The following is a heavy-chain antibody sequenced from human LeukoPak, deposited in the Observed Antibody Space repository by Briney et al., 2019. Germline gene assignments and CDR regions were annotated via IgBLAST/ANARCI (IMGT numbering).Heavy chain of an antibody. Sequence: GGSLRLSCAASGFTFSNHAMHWVRQAPGKGLEYVSSISSNGDNTYYANSVKGRFTISRDNSKNTLYLQMGSLRGDDMAVYYCARSPGGSCYNPNDYWGQGTLVTVSS. J-gene: IGHJ4*02. V-gene: IGHV3-64*01. CDR1: GFTFSNHA. CDR2: ISSNGDNT. CDR3: ARSPGGSCYNPNDY. D-gene: IGHD3-10*01.